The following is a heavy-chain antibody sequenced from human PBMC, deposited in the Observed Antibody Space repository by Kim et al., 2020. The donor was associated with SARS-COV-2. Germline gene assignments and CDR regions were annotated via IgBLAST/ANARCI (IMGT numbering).Heavy chain of an antibody. J-gene: IGHJ6*02. D-gene: IGHD3-10*01. CDR1: GGSISSGGYY. CDR3: ARDRLWFGELVHHYYGMDV. Sequence: SETLSLTCTVSGGSISSGGYYWSWIRQHPGKGLEWIGYIYYSGSTYYNPSLKSRVTISVDTSKNQFSLKLSSVTAADTAVYYCARDRLWFGELVHHYYGMDVWGQGTTVTVSS. CDR2: IYYSGST. V-gene: IGHV4-31*03.